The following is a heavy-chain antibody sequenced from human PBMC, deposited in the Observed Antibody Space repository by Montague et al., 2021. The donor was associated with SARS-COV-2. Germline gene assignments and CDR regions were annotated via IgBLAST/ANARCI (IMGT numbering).Heavy chain of an antibody. D-gene: IGHD3-10*01. CDR2: ISHSGTT. V-gene: IGHV4-34*01. CDR1: GASFSGYY. Sequence: SETLSLTCAVYGASFSGYYWNFIRQTPGKGLEWLGEISHSGTTKYNPSLKSRFTISADTSKNQFSLTLTSVTAADTAVYFCARRPGRVWGLDVWGHGTTVPVS. J-gene: IGHJ6*02. CDR3: ARRPGRVWGLDV.